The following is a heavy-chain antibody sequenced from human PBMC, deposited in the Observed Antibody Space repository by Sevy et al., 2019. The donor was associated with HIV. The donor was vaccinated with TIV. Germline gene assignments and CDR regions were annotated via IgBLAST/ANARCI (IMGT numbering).Heavy chain of an antibody. CDR1: GFTFSDYY. Sequence: GGSLRLSCTASGFTFSDYYMSWIRQAPGKVLEWVSYISGLSNYINYADSVKGRFSISRDNVKDSLYLQMNSLRADDTAVYFCARRAVNWDYFEYWGQGTLVTVSS. CDR3: ARRAVNWDYFEY. D-gene: IGHD3-16*01. CDR2: ISGLSNYI. J-gene: IGHJ4*02. V-gene: IGHV3-11*06.